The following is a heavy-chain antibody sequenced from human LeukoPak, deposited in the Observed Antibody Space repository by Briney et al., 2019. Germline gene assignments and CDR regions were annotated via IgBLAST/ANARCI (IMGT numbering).Heavy chain of an antibody. J-gene: IGHJ4*02. CDR3: ARDKAGFDDFWSGSRFDY. D-gene: IGHD3-3*01. V-gene: IGHV1-2*04. CDR2: INPNSGGT. Sequence: ASVKVSCKASGYTFTGYYMHWVRQAPGQGLEWMGWINPNSGGTNYAQKFQGWVTMTRDTSISTAYMELSRLRSDDTAVYYCARDKAGFDDFWSGSRFDYWGQGTLVTVSS. CDR1: GYTFTGYY.